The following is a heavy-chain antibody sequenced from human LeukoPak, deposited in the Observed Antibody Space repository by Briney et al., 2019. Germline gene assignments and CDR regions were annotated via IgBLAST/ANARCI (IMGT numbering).Heavy chain of an antibody. J-gene: IGHJ4*02. CDR2: INPGGGST. CDR1: GCTFTSYY. CDR3: ARRNHYDSKEIDY. Sequence: ASVKVSCKASGCTFTSYYMHWVRQAPGQGLEWMGIINPGGGSTTYAQKFQGRITMTRDTSTSTVYMELSSLRSEDTAVYYCARRNHYDSKEIDYWGQGTLVTVSS. V-gene: IGHV1-46*01. D-gene: IGHD3-22*01.